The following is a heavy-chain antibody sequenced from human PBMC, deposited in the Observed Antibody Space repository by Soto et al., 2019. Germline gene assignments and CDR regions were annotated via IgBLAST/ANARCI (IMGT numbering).Heavy chain of an antibody. J-gene: IGHJ4*02. V-gene: IGHV1-46*01. CDR3: ARDEKGIAVAGTGVDY. CDR1: GYTFTSYY. Sequence: QVQLVQSGAEVKKPGASVKVSCKASGYTFTSYYMHWVRQAPGQGLEWMGIINPSGGSTSYAQKFQGRVTMTRDTSTSTVYMEVSSLRSEDTAVYYCARDEKGIAVAGTGVDYWGQGTLVTVSS. CDR2: INPSGGST. D-gene: IGHD6-19*01.